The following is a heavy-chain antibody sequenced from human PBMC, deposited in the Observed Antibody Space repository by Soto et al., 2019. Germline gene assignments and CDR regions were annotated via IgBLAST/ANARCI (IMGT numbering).Heavy chain of an antibody. Sequence: EVQLVESGGGLVKPGGSLRLSCAASGFALSAYNMNWVHQAPGKGLEWVSSISSSSTYIYYADSLKGRFTISRDNANNSLYLQMNSLRAEDTAVYYCARRTSTRFDYWGQGSLVTVSS. CDR2: ISSSSTYI. CDR1: GFALSAYN. D-gene: IGHD2-2*01. J-gene: IGHJ4*02. V-gene: IGHV3-21*01. CDR3: ARRTSTRFDY.